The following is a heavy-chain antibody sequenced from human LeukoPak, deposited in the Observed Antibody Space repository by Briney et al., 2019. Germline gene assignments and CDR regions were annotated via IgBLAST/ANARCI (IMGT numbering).Heavy chain of an antibody. J-gene: IGHJ3*02. D-gene: IGHD4-17*01. V-gene: IGHV3-48*01. Sequence: GGSLRLSCEASGFTFSSYSMNWVRQAPGKGLEWVSYISSSSSTIYYADSVKGRFTISRDNVKNSLYLQMNSLRAEDTAVYYCAREDGDFDAFDIWGQGTMVTVSS. CDR3: AREDGDFDAFDI. CDR2: ISSSSSTI. CDR1: GFTFSSYS.